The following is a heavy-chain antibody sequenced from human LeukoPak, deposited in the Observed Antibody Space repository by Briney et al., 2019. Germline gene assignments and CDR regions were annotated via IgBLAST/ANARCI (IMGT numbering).Heavy chain of an antibody. CDR3: ARDLAWGAFDY. D-gene: IGHD7-27*01. V-gene: IGHV3-9*01. J-gene: IGHJ4*02. CDR1: GFTFDDYA. Sequence: PGRSLRLSCAASGFTFDDYAMHWVRQAPGKGLEWVSGISWNSGSIGYADSVKGRFTISRDNAKNSLYLQMNSLRVEDTAVYYCARDLAWGAFDYWGQGTLVTVSS. CDR2: ISWNSGSI.